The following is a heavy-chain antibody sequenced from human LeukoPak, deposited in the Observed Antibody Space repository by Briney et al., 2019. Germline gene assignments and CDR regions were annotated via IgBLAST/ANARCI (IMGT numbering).Heavy chain of an antibody. V-gene: IGHV4-30-2*01. J-gene: IGHJ6*02. D-gene: IGHD2-15*01. CDR1: GGSISSGGYS. CDR2: IYHSGST. Sequence: PSQTLSLTCAVSGGSISSGGYSWSWIRQPSGKGLEWIGYIYHSGSTYYNPSLKSRVTISVDRSKNQFSLKLSSVTAADTAVYYCARGGYCSGGSCYQKYVMDVWGQGTTVTVSS. CDR3: ARGGYCSGGSCYQKYVMDV.